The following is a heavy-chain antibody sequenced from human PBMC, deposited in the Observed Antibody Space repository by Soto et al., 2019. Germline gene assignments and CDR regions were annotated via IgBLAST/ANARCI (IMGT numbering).Heavy chain of an antibody. Sequence: QVQLQESGPGLVKPSQTLSLTCTVSGGSISSGDYYWSWIRQPPGKGLEWIGYIYYSGSTYYNPCLKSRVTISVDTSKNQFSLKLSSVTAADTAVYYCARALYSSFPRYYYYGMDVWGQGTTVTVSS. CDR2: IYYSGST. J-gene: IGHJ6*02. CDR3: ARALYSSFPRYYYYGMDV. D-gene: IGHD4-4*01. V-gene: IGHV4-30-4*01. CDR1: GGSISSGDYY.